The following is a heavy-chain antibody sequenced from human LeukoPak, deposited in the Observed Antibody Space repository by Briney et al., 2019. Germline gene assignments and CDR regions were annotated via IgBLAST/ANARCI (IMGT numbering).Heavy chain of an antibody. V-gene: IGHV3-30*04. Sequence: GRSLRLSCAASGFTFSSYAMHWVRQAPGKGLEGVAVISYDGSNKYYADSVKGRFTISRDNSKNTLYLQMNSLRAEDTAVYYCARPMVRGSEYYYYGMDVWGKGTTVTVSS. CDR2: ISYDGSNK. CDR1: GFTFSSYA. CDR3: ARPMVRGSEYYYYGMDV. J-gene: IGHJ6*04. D-gene: IGHD3-10*01.